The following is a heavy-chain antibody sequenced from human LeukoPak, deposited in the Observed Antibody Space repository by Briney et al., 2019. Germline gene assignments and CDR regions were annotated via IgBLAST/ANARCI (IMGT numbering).Heavy chain of an antibody. J-gene: IGHJ6*02. CDR1: GGSFSGYY. Sequence: SETLSLTCAVYGGSFSGYYWSWIRQPPGKGLEWIGEINHSGSTNYNPSLKSRVTISVDTSKNQFSLKLSSVTAADTAVYYCARGGLKVVVPAAIHTTKSDYYYYGMDVWGQGTTVTVSS. CDR3: ARGGLKVVVPAAIHTTKSDYYYYGMDV. V-gene: IGHV4-34*01. CDR2: INHSGST. D-gene: IGHD2-2*01.